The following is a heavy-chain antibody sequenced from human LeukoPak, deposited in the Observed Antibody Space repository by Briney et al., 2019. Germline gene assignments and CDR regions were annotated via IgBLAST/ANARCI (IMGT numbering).Heavy chain of an antibody. CDR3: ARITIFGVALDY. V-gene: IGHV4-59*01. Sequence: PSETLSLTCTVSGGSISSYYWSWIRQPPGKGLEWIGYIYYSGSTNYNPYLKSRVTISVDTSKNQFSLKLSSVTAADTAVYYCARITIFGVALDYWGQGTLVTVSS. J-gene: IGHJ4*02. CDR1: GGSISSYY. CDR2: IYYSGST. D-gene: IGHD3-3*01.